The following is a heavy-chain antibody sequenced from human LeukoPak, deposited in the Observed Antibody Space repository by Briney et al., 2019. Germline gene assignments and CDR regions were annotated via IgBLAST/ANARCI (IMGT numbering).Heavy chain of an antibody. CDR1: GFTFSSYA. CDR2: ISGSGGST. Sequence: AGGSLRLSCAASGFTFSSYAMSWVRQAPGKGLEWVSAISGSGGSTYYADSVKGRFTISRDNSKNTLYLQMNSLRAEDTAVYYCAKSVNGRWLQSCYYYYGMDVWGQGTTVTVSS. D-gene: IGHD5-24*01. CDR3: AKSVNGRWLQSCYYYYGMDV. V-gene: IGHV3-23*01. J-gene: IGHJ6*02.